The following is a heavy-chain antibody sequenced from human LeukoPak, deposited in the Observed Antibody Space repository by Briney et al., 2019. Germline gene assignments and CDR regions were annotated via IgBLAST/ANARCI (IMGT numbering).Heavy chain of an antibody. CDR2: ISGSGGST. CDR1: GFTFSSYA. V-gene: IGHV3-23*01. CDR3: AKDRAYMLPWYPGAFDI. J-gene: IGHJ3*02. D-gene: IGHD4-23*01. Sequence: PGGSLRLSCAASGFTFSSYAMSWVRQAPGEGLEWVSAISGSGGSTYYADSVKGRFTISRDNSKNTLYLQMNSLRAEDTAVYYRAKDRAYMLPWYPGAFDIWGQGTMVTVSS.